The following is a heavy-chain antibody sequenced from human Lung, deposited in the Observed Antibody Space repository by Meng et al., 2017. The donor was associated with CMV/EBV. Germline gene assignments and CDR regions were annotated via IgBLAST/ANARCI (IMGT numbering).Heavy chain of an antibody. V-gene: IGHV4-31*02. CDR3: ARLTSFGVEGGLDS. Sequence: SGEFIISGSYCCTWTRPHPGKRMEWIGYIYDRGSTCYNSSRKRRLSRSVDMSKNQFSLKLSSVTAADTAVYYCARLTSFGVEGGLDSWGQGTLVTVSS. CDR1: GEFIISGSYC. J-gene: IGHJ4*02. D-gene: IGHD3-3*01. CDR2: IYDRGST.